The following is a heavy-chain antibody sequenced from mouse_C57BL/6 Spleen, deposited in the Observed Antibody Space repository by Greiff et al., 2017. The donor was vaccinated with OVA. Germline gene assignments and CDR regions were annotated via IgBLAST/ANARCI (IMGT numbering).Heavy chain of an antibody. J-gene: IGHJ2*01. Sequence: QVQLQQPGAELVRPGSSVKLSCKASGYTFTSDWMDWVKQRPGQGLEWIGNIYPSDSETHYNQKFKDKATLTVDKSSSPAYMQLSSLTAEDSAVYYCARGSGNYPLDYWGQGTTLTVSS. CDR3: ARGSGNYPLDY. CDR1: GYTFTSDW. CDR2: IYPSDSET. D-gene: IGHD2-1*01. V-gene: IGHV1-61*01.